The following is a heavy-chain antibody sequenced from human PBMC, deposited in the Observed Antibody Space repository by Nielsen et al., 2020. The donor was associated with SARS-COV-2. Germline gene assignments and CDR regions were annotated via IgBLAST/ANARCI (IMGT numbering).Heavy chain of an antibody. D-gene: IGHD6-25*01. CDR2: IYYSGST. CDR1: GGSISSSSYY. V-gene: IGHV4-39*01. Sequence: SETLSLTCTVSGGSISSSSYYWGWIRQPPGKGLEWIGSIYYSGSTYYNPSLKSRVTISVDTSKNQFSLKLGSVTAADTAVYYCARRGRDYYYGMDVWGQGTTVTVSS. J-gene: IGHJ6*02. CDR3: ARRGRDYYYGMDV.